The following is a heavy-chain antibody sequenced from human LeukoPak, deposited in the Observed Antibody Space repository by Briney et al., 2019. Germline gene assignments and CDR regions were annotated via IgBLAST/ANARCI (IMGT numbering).Heavy chain of an antibody. CDR3: ARSYSTSSKLFAY. Sequence: GGSLRLSCAASGFTFSNYWMNWVRQAPGKGLECVANIKQDGSEKYYVDSVKGRFTISRDNAKNSLNLQMNSLRAGDTAVYYCARSYSTSSKLFAYWGEGTLVTVS. V-gene: IGHV3-7*01. CDR2: IKQDGSEK. J-gene: IGHJ4*02. CDR1: GFTFSNYW. D-gene: IGHD6-6*01.